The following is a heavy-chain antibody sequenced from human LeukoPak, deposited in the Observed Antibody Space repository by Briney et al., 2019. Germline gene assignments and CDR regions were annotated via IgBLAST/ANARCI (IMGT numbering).Heavy chain of an antibody. V-gene: IGHV3-74*01. J-gene: IGHJ4*02. Sequence: PGGSLRLSCGASGFTFSSFWMHWVRQAPGKGLVWVSLINPDGSTTNYADSVKGRFTVSRDNAKNTLYLQKNSRRAEDTAVYYCAHSWLPTGDWGQGTLVTVSS. CDR2: INPDGSTT. CDR3: AHSWLPTGD. CDR1: GFTFSSFW. D-gene: IGHD6-19*01.